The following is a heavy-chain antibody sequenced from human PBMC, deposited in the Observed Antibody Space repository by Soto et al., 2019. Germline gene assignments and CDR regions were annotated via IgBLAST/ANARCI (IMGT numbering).Heavy chain of an antibody. Sequence: ETLSLTCAVYGGSFSGYYWSWIRQPPGKGREWIGEINHSGSTNYNPSLKSRVTISVDTSKNQFSLKLSSVTAADTAVYYCARLTLGYCSGGSCCRIDRRFGYWGQGTLVTVSS. J-gene: IGHJ4*02. V-gene: IGHV4-34*01. CDR1: GGSFSGYY. CDR2: INHSGST. D-gene: IGHD2-15*01. CDR3: ARLTLGYCSGGSCCRIDRRFGY.